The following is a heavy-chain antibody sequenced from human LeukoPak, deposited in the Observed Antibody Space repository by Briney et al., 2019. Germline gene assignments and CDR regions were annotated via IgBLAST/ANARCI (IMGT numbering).Heavy chain of an antibody. J-gene: IGHJ5*02. Sequence: SETLSLTCTVSGASVSSASYWTWIRQPPGKGVEWIAHIYNGVNTNYNPSLKSRVTISVDTSKNQFSLRLNSVTAADTAVYYCARSRAFNSGAFDPWGQGSLVTVSS. D-gene: IGHD1-26*01. CDR2: IYNGVNT. CDR3: ARSRAFNSGAFDP. CDR1: GASVSSASY. V-gene: IGHV4-61*01.